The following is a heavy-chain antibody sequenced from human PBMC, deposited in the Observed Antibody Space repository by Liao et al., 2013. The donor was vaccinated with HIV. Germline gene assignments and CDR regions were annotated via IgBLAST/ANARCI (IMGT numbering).Heavy chain of an antibody. CDR1: GGSISSGGYS. V-gene: IGHV4-30-2*05. J-gene: IGHJ5*02. D-gene: IGHD6-6*01. Sequence: QLQLQESGSGLVKPSQTLSLTCAVSGGSISSGGYSWSWIRQPPGKGLEWIGYIYYSGTTYYNPSLKSRVTISVDTSKNQLSLKLTSVTAADTAVYYCARGQRLVHDWVDPWGQGTLGHRLL. CDR3: ARGQRLVHDWVDP. CDR2: IYYSGTT.